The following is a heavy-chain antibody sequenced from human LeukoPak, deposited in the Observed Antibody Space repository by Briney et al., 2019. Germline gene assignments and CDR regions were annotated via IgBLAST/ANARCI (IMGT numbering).Heavy chain of an antibody. CDR2: MNPNSGNT. CDR1: GYTFTSYD. V-gene: IGHV1-8*03. J-gene: IGHJ5*02. D-gene: IGHD3-16*01. CDR3: ARDAWDTKWFDP. Sequence: ASVKVSCKASGYTFTSYDINWVRQATGQGLEWMGWMNPNSGNTGYAQKFQGRVTITRNTSISTAYMELSSLRSEDTAVYYCARDAWDTKWFDPWGQGTLVTVSS.